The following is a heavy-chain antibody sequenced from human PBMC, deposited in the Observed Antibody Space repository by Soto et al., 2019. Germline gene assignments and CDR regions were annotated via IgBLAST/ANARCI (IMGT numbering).Heavy chain of an antibody. CDR2: INPNSGGT. V-gene: IGHV1-2*04. D-gene: IGHD6-6*01. J-gene: IGHJ5*02. Sequence: GASVKVSCKASGYTFTGYYMHWVRQAPGQGLEWMGWINPNSGGTNYAQKLQGWVTMTRDTSISTAYMELSRLRSDDTAVYYCARGRIAARPYNWFDPWGQGTLVTVS. CDR3: ARGRIAARPYNWFDP. CDR1: GYTFTGYY.